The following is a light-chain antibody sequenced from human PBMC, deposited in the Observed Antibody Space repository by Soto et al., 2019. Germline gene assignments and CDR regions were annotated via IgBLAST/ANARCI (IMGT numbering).Light chain of an antibody. J-gene: IGLJ3*02. CDR3: QSYDNSLSGSWV. Sequence: QSVLTQPPSASGTPGQRVTISCSGSSSNIGSNAVNWYQHIPGMAPKLLIYSNSNRPSGVPDRFSGSKSGTSASLAFNGLQAEDEAHYYCQSYDNSLSGSWVFGGGTKLTVL. CDR1: SSNIGSNA. V-gene: IGLV1-44*01. CDR2: SNS.